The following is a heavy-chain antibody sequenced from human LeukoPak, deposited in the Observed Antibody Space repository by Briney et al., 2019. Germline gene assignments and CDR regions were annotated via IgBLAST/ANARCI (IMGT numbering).Heavy chain of an antibody. J-gene: IGHJ3*02. CDR3: ARGLTYYFDSSGYYVTDAFDI. CDR2: IYYSGST. V-gene: IGHV4-59*01. D-gene: IGHD3-22*01. CDR1: VGSISSYY. Sequence: PSETLSLTCTVPVGSISSYYWSWIRQPPGKGLEWIGYIYYSGSTNYNPSLKSRVTISVDTSKNQFSLKLTSVTAADTAVYYCARGLTYYFDSSGYYVTDAFDIWGQGTMVTVSS.